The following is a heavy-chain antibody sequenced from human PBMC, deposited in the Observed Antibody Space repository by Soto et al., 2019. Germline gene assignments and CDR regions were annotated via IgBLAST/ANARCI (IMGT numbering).Heavy chain of an antibody. CDR1: GFSFSDYY. D-gene: IGHD6-13*01. J-gene: IGHJ4*02. CDR2: IDFRSNSI. Sequence: PGGSLRLSCAASGFSFSDYYMSWIRQAPGKGLERVSYIDFRSNSIYYADSVKGRFTISRDNAKNSLYLQMNSLRAEDTAVYYCARDIEPPGLFFDYWGQGTLVIVSS. V-gene: IGHV3-11*01. CDR3: ARDIEPPGLFFDY.